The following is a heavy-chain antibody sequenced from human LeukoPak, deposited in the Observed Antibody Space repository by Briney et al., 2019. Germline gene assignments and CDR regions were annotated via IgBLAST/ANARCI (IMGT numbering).Heavy chain of an antibody. CDR1: GFTVSSNY. CDR2: IYSDDTT. J-gene: IGHJ4*02. D-gene: IGHD3-22*01. CDR3: ASGDTSGYQIGPFDY. V-gene: IGHV3-53*01. Sequence: PGGSLRLSCAASGFTVSSNYMSWVRQAPGRGLEWVSLIYSDDTTYYADSVKGRFTISRDNSKNTLYLQMNSLRAEDTAVYYCASGDTSGYQIGPFDYCGQGALVTVSS.